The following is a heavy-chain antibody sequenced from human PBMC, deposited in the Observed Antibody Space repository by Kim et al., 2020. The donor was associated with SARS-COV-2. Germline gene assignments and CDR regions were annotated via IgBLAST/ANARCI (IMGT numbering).Heavy chain of an antibody. CDR2: IDWDDDK. CDR1: GFSLSTSGMC. D-gene: IGHD3-10*01. V-gene: IGHV2-70*11. CDR3: ARDSITMLRGVTPPFDY. J-gene: IGHJ4*02. Sequence: SGPTLVNPTQTLTLTCTFSGFSLSTSGMCVSWIRQPPGKALEWLARIDWDDDKYYSTSLKTRLTISKDTSKNQVVLTMTNMDPVDTATYYCARDSITMLRGVTPPFDYWGQGTLVTVSS.